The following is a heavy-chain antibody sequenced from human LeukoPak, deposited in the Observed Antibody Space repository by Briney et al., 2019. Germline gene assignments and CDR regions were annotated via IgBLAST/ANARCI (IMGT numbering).Heavy chain of an antibody. V-gene: IGHV1-69*13. CDR1: GGTFSSYA. CDR3: ARVKTIFGVVIHTPFDY. CDR2: IIPIFGTA. D-gene: IGHD3-3*01. Sequence: GASVTVSCKASGGTFSSYAISWVRQAPGQGLEWMGGIIPIFGTANYAQKFQGRVTITADESTSTAYMELSSLRSEDTAVYYCARVKTIFGVVIHTPFDYWGQGTLVTVSS. J-gene: IGHJ4*02.